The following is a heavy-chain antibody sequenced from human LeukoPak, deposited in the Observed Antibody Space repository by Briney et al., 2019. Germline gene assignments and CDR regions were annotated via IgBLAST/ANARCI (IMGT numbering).Heavy chain of an antibody. CDR3: ARAPTYYYDSSGYYLFDY. CDR2: IIPIFGTA. J-gene: IGHJ4*02. V-gene: IGHV1-69*13. Sequence: GASVKVSCKASGGTFSSYAISWVRQAPGQGLEWMGGIIPIFGTANYAQKFQGRVTITADESTSTAYMELSSLRSEDTAVYYCARAPTYYYDSSGYYLFDYWGQGTLVTVSS. CDR1: GGTFSSYA. D-gene: IGHD3-22*01.